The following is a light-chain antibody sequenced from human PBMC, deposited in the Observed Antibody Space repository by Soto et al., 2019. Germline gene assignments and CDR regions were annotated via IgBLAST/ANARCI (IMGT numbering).Light chain of an antibody. CDR3: QQYNNWRT. Sequence: ETVMTQSPATLSVSPGERATLSCRASQSISSNLAWYQQKPGQAPRLLIYGASTRATGIPARFTGSGSGTEFTLTISSLQPEDFAVYYCQQYNNWRTFGQGTKVDIK. V-gene: IGKV3-15*01. CDR2: GAS. J-gene: IGKJ1*01. CDR1: QSISSN.